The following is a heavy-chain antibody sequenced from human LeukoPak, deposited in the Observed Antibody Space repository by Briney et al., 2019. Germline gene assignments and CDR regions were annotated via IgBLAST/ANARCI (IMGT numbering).Heavy chain of an antibody. CDR1: GFTFSSYA. Sequence: SGGSLRLSCAASGFTFSSYAMSWVRQAPGKGLEWVSTVSGGGVTTYYADSAKGRFTISRDNSKNTLYLQMNSLTAEDTAVYYRPKQSYASGWNPFDYWGQGILVTVSS. CDR2: VSGGGVTT. J-gene: IGHJ4*02. V-gene: IGHV3-23*01. D-gene: IGHD6-19*01. CDR3: PKQSYASGWNPFDY.